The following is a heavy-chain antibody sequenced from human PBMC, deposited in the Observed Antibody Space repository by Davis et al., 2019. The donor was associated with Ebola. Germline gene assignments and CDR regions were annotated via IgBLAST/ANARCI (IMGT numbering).Heavy chain of an antibody. CDR3: ARGPYCTGGVCLYWYFDL. Sequence: PSETLSLTCAVSGGSISSGGYSWSWIRQPPGKGLEWIGYIYHSGSTYYNPSLKSRVTISVDTSKNQFSLKLSSVTAADTAVYYCARGPYCTGGVCLYWYFDLWGRGTLVTVSS. CDR2: IYHSGST. J-gene: IGHJ2*01. CDR1: GGSISSGGYS. D-gene: IGHD2-8*02. V-gene: IGHV4-30-2*01.